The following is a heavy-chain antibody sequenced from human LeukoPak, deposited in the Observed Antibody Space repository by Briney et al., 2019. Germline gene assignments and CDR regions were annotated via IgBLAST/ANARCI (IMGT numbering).Heavy chain of an antibody. V-gene: IGHV3-48*03. D-gene: IGHD6-13*01. CDR2: ISSSGSTI. J-gene: IGHJ5*02. CDR3: ASWYSSSWETNWFDP. CDR1: GFTFSDSE. Sequence: GGSLRLSCAGFGFTFSDSEINWMRQASGKGPEWVSYISSSGSTIYYADSVKGRFTISRDNAKNSLYLQMNSLRAEDTAVYYCASWYSSSWETNWFDPWGQGTLVTVSS.